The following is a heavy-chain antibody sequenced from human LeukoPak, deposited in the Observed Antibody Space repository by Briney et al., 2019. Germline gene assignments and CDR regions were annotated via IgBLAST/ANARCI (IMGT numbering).Heavy chain of an antibody. J-gene: IGHJ3*02. CDR2: INAGNGNT. D-gene: IGHD4-17*01. CDR1: GYTFTNYA. V-gene: IGHV1-3*03. CDR3: ARQPTTVTTRDAFDI. Sequence: GASVKVSCKASGYTFTNYAIHWVRQAPGQRLEWMVWINAGNGNTKYSQEFQDRVTITRDTSASTVYMELSSLRSEDLAVYYCARQPTTVTTRDAFDIWGQGTMVTVSS.